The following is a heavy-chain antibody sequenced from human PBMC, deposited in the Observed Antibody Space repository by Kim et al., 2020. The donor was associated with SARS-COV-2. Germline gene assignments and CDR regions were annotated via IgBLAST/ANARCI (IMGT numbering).Heavy chain of an antibody. CDR3: ARGLSLYDILTGFDY. CDR2: IKQDGSEK. D-gene: IGHD3-9*01. J-gene: IGHJ4*02. CDR1: GFTFSSYW. Sequence: GGSLRLSCAASGFTFSSYWMSWVRQAPGKGLEWVANIKQDGSEKYYVDSVKGRFTISRDNAKNSLYLQMNSLRAEDTAVYYCARGLSLYDILTGFDYWGQGTLVTVSS. V-gene: IGHV3-7*03.